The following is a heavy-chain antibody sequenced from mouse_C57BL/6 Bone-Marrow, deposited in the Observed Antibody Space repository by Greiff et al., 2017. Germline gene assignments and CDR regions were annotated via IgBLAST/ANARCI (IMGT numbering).Heavy chain of an antibody. CDR3: ATYYYGSSRYFDV. V-gene: IGHV1-54*01. J-gene: IGHJ1*03. D-gene: IGHD1-1*01. Sequence: VKLVESGAELVRPGTSVKVSCKASGYAFTNYLIEWVKQRPGQGLEWIGVINPGSGGTNYNEKFKGKGTLTADKASSTAYMQLIILTSEDSAVYFCATYYYGSSRYFDVWGTGATGTVSS. CDR2: INPGSGGT. CDR1: GYAFTNYL.